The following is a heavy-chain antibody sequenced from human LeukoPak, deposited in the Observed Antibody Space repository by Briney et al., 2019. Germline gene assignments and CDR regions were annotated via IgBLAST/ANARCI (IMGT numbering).Heavy chain of an antibody. V-gene: IGHV1-46*01. CDR3: ARGNDPTLYYYYYGMDV. D-gene: IGHD1-1*01. CDR2: INPSGGST. CDR1: GYTFTSYY. J-gene: IGHJ6*04. Sequence: ASVKVSCKASGYTFTSYYMHRVRQAPGQGLEWMGIINPSGGSTSYAQKFQGRVTMTRDTSTSTVYMELSSLRSEDTAVYYCARGNDPTLYYYYYGMDVWGKGTTVTVSS.